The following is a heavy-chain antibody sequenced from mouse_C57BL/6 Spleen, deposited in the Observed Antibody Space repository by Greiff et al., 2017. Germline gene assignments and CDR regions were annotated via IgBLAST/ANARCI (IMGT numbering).Heavy chain of an antibody. J-gene: IGHJ2*01. CDR2: IYPGDGDT. Sequence: QVQLQQSGPELVKPGASVKISCKASGYAFSSSWMNWVKQRPGKGLEWIGRIYPGDGDTNYNGKFKGKATLTADKSSSTAYMQLSSLTSEDSAVYFCARSGQYGSGYGGDWGKGTTLTVSS. CDR1: GYAFSSSW. D-gene: IGHD1-1*01. CDR3: ARSGQYGSGYGGD. V-gene: IGHV1-82*01.